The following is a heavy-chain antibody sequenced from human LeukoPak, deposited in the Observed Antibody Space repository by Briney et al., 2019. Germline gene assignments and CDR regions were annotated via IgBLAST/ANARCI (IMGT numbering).Heavy chain of an antibody. CDR2: ISYDGSNK. V-gene: IGHV3-30*18. CDR1: GFTFSSYG. Sequence: GGSLRLSCAASGFTFSSYGMHWVRQAPGKGLEWVAVISYDGSNKYYADSVKGRFTISRDNSKNTLYLQMNSLRAEDTAVYNCAKEGLYYYDSSGYTEGYFDYWGQGTLVTVSS. J-gene: IGHJ4*02. D-gene: IGHD3-22*01. CDR3: AKEGLYYYDSSGYTEGYFDY.